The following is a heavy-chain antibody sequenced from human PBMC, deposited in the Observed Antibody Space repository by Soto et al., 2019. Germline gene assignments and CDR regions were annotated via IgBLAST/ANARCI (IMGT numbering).Heavy chain of an antibody. CDR1: GYTFTSYY. CDR2: INPSGGST. J-gene: IGHJ6*02. CDR3: ARDQVVVVPAAADYYYGMDV. Sequence: ASVKVSCKASGYTFTSYYMHWVRQAPGQGLEWMGIINPSGGSTSYAQKFQGRVTMTRDTSTSTVYMELSSLRSEDTAVYYCARDQVVVVPAAADYYYGMDVWGQGTTVTVS. V-gene: IGHV1-46*01. D-gene: IGHD2-2*01.